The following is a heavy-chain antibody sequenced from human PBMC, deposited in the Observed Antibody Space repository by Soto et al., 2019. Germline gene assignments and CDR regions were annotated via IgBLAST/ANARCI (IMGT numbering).Heavy chain of an antibody. V-gene: IGHV3-30-3*01. CDR1: GFTFSSYA. CDR3: ARTPLTHDALDI. J-gene: IGHJ3*02. CDR2: ISFDGSNK. Sequence: QVQLVESGGGVVQPGRSLRLSCAASGFTFSSYAMHWVRQAPGKGLDWVAVISFDGSNKYYADSVKGRFTISRDNSKNTLYLQMNSLRAEDTAVYYCARTPLTHDALDIWGQGTMVTVSS.